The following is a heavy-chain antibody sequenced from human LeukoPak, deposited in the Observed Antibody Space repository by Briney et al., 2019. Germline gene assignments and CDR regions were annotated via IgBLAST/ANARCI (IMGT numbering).Heavy chain of an antibody. CDR2: IYPGDSDT. CDR3: ALTYYYDSSVVYFDY. J-gene: IGHJ4*02. D-gene: IGHD3-22*01. V-gene: IGHV5-51*01. CDR1: GYGFTSYW. Sequence: GESLKISCKGSGYGFTSYWIGWVRQMPGKGLELMGIIYPGDSDTRYSPSFQGQVTISADKSISTAYLQWSSLKASDTAMYYCALTYYYDSSVVYFDYWGQGTLVTVSS.